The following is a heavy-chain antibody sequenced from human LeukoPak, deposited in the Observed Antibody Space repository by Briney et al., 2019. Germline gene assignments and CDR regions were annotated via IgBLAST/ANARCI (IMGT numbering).Heavy chain of an antibody. CDR3: ARFGITMIVVAEDGMDV. Sequence: SETLSLTCTVSGGSISNNYWSWIRQPAGKGLEWIGRIYSSGSANYNPSLKARVTMSVDTSKNQFSLKLSSVTAADTAVYYCARFGITMIVVAEDGMDVWGQGTTVTVSS. CDR1: GGSISNNY. D-gene: IGHD3-22*01. J-gene: IGHJ6*02. V-gene: IGHV4-4*07. CDR2: IYSSGSA.